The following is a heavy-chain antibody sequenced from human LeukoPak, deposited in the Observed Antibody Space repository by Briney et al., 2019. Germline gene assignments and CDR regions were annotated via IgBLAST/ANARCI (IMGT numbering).Heavy chain of an antibody. Sequence: KPSETLSLTCTVSGGSISNYYWSWIRQPPGKGLEWIAFVSHSGSTNYNPSLKNRVAISRDTSKNQLSLKLSSVTAADTAVYYCARDRGSAGGFDFWGQGALVTVSS. CDR2: VSHSGST. CDR3: ARDRGSAGGFDF. CDR1: GGSISNYY. J-gene: IGHJ4*02. V-gene: IGHV4-59*01. D-gene: IGHD6-13*01.